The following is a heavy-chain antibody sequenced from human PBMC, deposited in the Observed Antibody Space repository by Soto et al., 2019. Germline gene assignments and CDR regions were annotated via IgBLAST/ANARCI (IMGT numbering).Heavy chain of an antibody. CDR3: AREGGYYYGSGSYPYYYYGMDV. CDR2: ISSNGSTI. Sequence: QVQLVESGGGLVKPGGSLRLSCAASGFTFSDYYMSWIRQAPGKGLEWVSYISSNGSTIYYADSVKGRFTISRDNAKNSLYLQMNSLRAEDTAVYYCAREGGYYYGSGSYPYYYYGMDVWGQGTTVTVSS. J-gene: IGHJ6*02. CDR1: GFTFSDYY. V-gene: IGHV3-11*01. D-gene: IGHD3-10*01.